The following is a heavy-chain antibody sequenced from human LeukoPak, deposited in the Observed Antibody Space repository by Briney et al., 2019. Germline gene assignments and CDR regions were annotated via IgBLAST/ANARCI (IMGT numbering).Heavy chain of an antibody. D-gene: IGHD5-12*01. CDR3: ARALGYSGYDSGVFGY. V-gene: IGHV1-8*02. CDR2: MNPNSGNT. CDR1: GYTFISYD. J-gene: IGHJ4*02. Sequence: ASVKVSCKASGYTFISYDINWVRQATGQGLEWMGWMNPNSGNTGYAQKFQGRVTMTRNTSISTAYMELSSLRSEDTAVYYCARALGYSGYDSGVFGYWGQGTLVTVSS.